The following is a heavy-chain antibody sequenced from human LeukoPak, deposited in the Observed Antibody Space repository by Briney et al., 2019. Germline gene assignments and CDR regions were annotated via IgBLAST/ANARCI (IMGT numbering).Heavy chain of an antibody. V-gene: IGHV4-39*01. CDR2: IYYSKNT. J-gene: IGHJ4*02. Sequence: SETLSLTCTVSGGSISRSRASWGWIRQPPGKGLEWIGSIYYSKNTYYNPSLKSRVTISADTSKNQFSLTLGSVSATDTAVYYCVSPGGFSYGYFNYWGQGTLVTVSS. D-gene: IGHD5-18*01. CDR3: VSPGGFSYGYFNY. CDR1: GGSISRSRAS.